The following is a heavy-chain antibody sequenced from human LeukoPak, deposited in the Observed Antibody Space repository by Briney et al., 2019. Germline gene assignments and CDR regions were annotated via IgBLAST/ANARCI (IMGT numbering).Heavy chain of an antibody. D-gene: IGHD5-12*01. CDR3: VKESSGSSGQALDC. J-gene: IGHJ4*02. Sequence: GGSLRLSCAASGFTFSSYAMSWVRQAPAKGLEWVSAISDGGGNTYYADSVKGRFTISRDMSKNTLYLQMNSLGAEDTAIYYCVKESSGSSGQALDCWGQGTPVTVSS. V-gene: IGHV3-23*01. CDR2: ISDGGGNT. CDR1: GFTFSSYA.